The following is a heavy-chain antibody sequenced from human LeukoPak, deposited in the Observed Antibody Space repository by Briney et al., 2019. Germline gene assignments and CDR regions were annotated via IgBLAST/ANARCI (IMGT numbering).Heavy chain of an antibody. CDR1: GGSISSYY. V-gene: IGHV4-59*08. CDR3: ASHLRKAAASPFDY. D-gene: IGHD6-13*01. CDR2: IYYSGST. J-gene: IGHJ4*02. Sequence: SDTLSLTCTVSGGSISSYYWSWIRQPPGKGLEWIGYIYYSGSTNYHPSLKSRVTISVDTSKNQISLKLSSVTAADTAVYFCASHLRKAAASPFDYWGQGTLVTVS.